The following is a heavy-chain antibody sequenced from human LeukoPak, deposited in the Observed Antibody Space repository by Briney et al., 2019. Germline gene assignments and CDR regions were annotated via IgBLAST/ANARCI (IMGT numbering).Heavy chain of an antibody. J-gene: IGHJ4*02. D-gene: IGHD6-19*01. CDR2: INTNTGNP. Sequence: GASVKVSCEASGYTFTSYYMHWVRQAPGQGLGWMGWINTNTGNPTYAQGFTGRYVFSLDTSVSTAYLQISSLNAEDTAVYYCARTPSGSGWYGLVDYWGQGTLVTVSS. CDR1: GYTFTSYY. CDR3: ARTPSGSGWYGLVDY. V-gene: IGHV7-4-1*02.